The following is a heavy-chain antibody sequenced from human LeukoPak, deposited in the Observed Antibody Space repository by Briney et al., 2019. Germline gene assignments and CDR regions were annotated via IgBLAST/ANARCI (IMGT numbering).Heavy chain of an antibody. V-gene: IGHV1-3*01. CDR2: INAGNGNT. D-gene: IGHD3-10*01. J-gene: IGHJ5*02. CDR3: ALGSGSYDWWFDP. Sequence: ASVKVSCKASGYTFTSYAMHWVRQAPGQRLEWMGWINAGNGNTKYSQKFQGRVTITRDTSASTAYMELSSLRPEDTAVYYCALGSGSYDWWFDPWGQGTLVTVSS. CDR1: GYTFTSYA.